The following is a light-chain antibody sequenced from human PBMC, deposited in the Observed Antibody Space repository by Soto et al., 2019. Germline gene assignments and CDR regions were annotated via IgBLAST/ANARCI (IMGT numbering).Light chain of an antibody. Sequence: DVVMTQSPLSLPVTLGQPASISCRCSQSLVYTDGNTFLSWFHQRPGQSPRRLIYRVSNRDSGVPDRFSSSESGTDFTLKISRVEAEDVGIYYCMQGTHWPWTFGQGTKVEI. CDR3: MQGTHWPWT. J-gene: IGKJ1*01. V-gene: IGKV2-30*01. CDR1: QSLVYTDGNTF. CDR2: RVS.